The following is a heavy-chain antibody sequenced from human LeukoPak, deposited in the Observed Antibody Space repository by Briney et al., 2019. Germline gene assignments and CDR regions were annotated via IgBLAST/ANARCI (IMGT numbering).Heavy chain of an antibody. CDR1: GFSLSSYC. CDR3: ERDKVSIVGASSWRNCYDP. D-gene: IGHD1-26*01. CDR2: IGSSSNYI. V-gene: IGHV3-21*01. Sequence: PGGSLRLSCAASGFSLSSYCMNWVRQAPGKGLEWVSCIGSSSNYIYYADSVKGRFTISRDNAKNSLYLQMNSLRAGDTAVYYCERDKVSIVGASSWRNCYDPWGQGTLVTVSS. J-gene: IGHJ5*02.